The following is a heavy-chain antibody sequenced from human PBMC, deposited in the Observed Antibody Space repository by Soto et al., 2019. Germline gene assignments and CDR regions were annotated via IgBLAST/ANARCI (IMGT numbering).Heavy chain of an antibody. V-gene: IGHV1-69*01. CDR3: ARDRFFDGVVYHYDSVY. CDR1: GGDFINYG. Sequence: QVQLVQSGAEVKKPGSSVKVSCKASGGDFINYGISWVRQAPGQGLEWMGGIIHIFRSANYAQKFQGRDTIAADESTPTAYMELTTLTSKDTAFYYCARDRFFDGVVYHYDSVYWGQGTLVTVSS. D-gene: IGHD2-8*01. CDR2: IIHIFRSA. J-gene: IGHJ4*02.